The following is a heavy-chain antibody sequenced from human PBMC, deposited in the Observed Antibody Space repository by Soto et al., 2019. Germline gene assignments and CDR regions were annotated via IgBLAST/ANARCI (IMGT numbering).Heavy chain of an antibody. CDR2: IYPGDSDT. CDR3: AGHGRGYYDSSGYPPREYNWFDP. D-gene: IGHD3-22*01. CDR1: GYSFTSYW. Sequence: GESLKISCKGSGYSFTSYWIGWVRQMPGKGLEWMGIIYPGDSDTRYSPSFQGQVTISADKSISTAYLQWSSLKASDTAMYYCAGHGRGYYDSSGYPPREYNWFDPWGQGTLVTVSS. V-gene: IGHV5-51*01. J-gene: IGHJ5*02.